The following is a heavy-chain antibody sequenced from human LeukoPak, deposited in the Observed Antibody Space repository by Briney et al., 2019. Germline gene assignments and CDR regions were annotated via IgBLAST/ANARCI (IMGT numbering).Heavy chain of an antibody. Sequence: GASVKVSCKASGYSSTAYSIVWVRQAPGQGLEWMGWIHPHSGGTAYGKTFQGRVTMTRDTSISTAYMELNSLGSDDAAVYYCARLGTGYSLSYWGQGTLVTVSS. CDR1: GYSSTAYS. CDR2: IHPHSGGT. V-gene: IGHV1-2*02. J-gene: IGHJ4*02. CDR3: ARLGTGYSLSY. D-gene: IGHD5-24*01.